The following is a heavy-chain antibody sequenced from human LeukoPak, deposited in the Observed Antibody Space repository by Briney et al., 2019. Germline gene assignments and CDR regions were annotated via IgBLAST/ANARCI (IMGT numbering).Heavy chain of an antibody. V-gene: IGHV1-46*01. Sequence: ASVKVSCKASGYTFTSYYMHWVRQAPGQGLEWMGIINSSGGSTSYAQKFQGRVTMTRDMSTSTVYMELSSLRTEDAAVYYCARVTIVGATRGGFDYWGQGTLVTVSS. CDR3: ARVTIVGATRGGFDY. J-gene: IGHJ4*02. CDR2: INSSGGST. CDR1: GYTFTSYY. D-gene: IGHD1-26*01.